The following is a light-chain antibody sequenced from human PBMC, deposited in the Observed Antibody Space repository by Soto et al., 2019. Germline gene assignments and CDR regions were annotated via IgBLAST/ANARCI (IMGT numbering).Light chain of an antibody. CDR1: QSISSY. CDR3: QQCYSTVSS. CDR2: AAS. Sequence: DIPMTQSPSSLSASVGDRVTITCRASQSISSYLHWYQQKPGKAPKLLIYAASSLQSGVPSRFSGSGAGTDFTLTISSLQPEDFAAYYCQQCYSTVSSFGQATRLDIK. J-gene: IGKJ5*01. V-gene: IGKV1-39*01.